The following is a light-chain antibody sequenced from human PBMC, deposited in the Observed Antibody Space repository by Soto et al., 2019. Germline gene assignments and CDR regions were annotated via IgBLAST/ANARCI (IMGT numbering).Light chain of an antibody. Sequence: EIVMTQSPATLSVSPGQRATLSCRASQSISSNLAWYQQKPGQAPRLLIYGASIRATDIPARFGGSGSGTESTLTISSLQAEDFAVYYCHQYNNWPSGTFAQGTKVEI. CDR2: GAS. J-gene: IGKJ1*01. V-gene: IGKV3D-15*01. CDR1: QSISSN. CDR3: HQYNNWPSGT.